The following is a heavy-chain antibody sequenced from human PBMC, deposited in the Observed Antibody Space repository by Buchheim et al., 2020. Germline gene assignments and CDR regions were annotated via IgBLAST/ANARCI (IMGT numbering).Heavy chain of an antibody. CDR2: IWYDGSNK. D-gene: IGHD7-27*01. CDR1: GFTFSSYG. Sequence: QVQLVESGGGVVQPGRSLRLSCAASGFTFSSYGMHWVRQAPGKGLEWVAVIWYDGSNKYYADSVKGRFTISRDNSRNMVYLQMNSLSVGDTAVYYCTKDPNWESHWGQGTL. J-gene: IGHJ4*02. V-gene: IGHV3-33*06. CDR3: TKDPNWESH.